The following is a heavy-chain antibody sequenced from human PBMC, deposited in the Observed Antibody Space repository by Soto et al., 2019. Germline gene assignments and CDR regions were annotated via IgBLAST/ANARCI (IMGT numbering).Heavy chain of an antibody. CDR1: GGSFSGYY. D-gene: IGHD5-18*01. CDR2: INHSGST. V-gene: IGHV4-34*01. Sequence: SETLSLTCAVYGGSFSGYYWSWIRQPPGKGLEWIGEINHSGSTNYNPSLKSRVTISVDTSKNQFSLKLSSVTAADTAVYYCARGFEDTARSPYWYYYYGMDVWGQGTTVTVSS. J-gene: IGHJ6*02. CDR3: ARGFEDTARSPYWYYYYGMDV.